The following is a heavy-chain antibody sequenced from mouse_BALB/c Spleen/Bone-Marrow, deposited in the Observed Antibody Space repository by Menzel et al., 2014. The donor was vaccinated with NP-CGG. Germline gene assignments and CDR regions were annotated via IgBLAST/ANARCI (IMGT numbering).Heavy chain of an antibody. CDR1: GYTFTSYT. D-gene: IGHD2-4*01. V-gene: IGHV1-4*01. J-gene: IGHJ3*01. CDR2: INPSSDYT. Sequence: QVQLQQSGAELARPGASVTMSCKASGYTFTSYTIHWVKQRPGQGLEWIGYINPSSDYTNYNQKFKDKATLTADKSSSTAYMQLSSLTSEDSAVYYCAREGLRAWFVYWGQGTLVTVSA. CDR3: AREGLRAWFVY.